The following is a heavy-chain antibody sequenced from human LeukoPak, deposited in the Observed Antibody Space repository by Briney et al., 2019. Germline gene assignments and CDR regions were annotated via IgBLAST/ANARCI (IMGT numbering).Heavy chain of an antibody. CDR2: IYNTGGT. V-gene: IGHV3-66*01. J-gene: IGHJ4*02. CDR1: GFSFTFYS. Sequence: GGSLRLSCAASGFSFTFYSMTWVRQAPGKGLEWVSVIYNTGGTKYADSVRGRFTISRDNSKNTVFLQMNSLRPEDTAVYYCVRATWDYWGQGTLVTVSS. CDR3: VRATWDY.